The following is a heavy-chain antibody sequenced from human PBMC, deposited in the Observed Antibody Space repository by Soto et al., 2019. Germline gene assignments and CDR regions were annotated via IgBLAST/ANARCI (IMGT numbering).Heavy chain of an antibody. Sequence: GVSVKVSCKASGYTFASYARHSVCHAPEQRLEWMGWINAGNGNTKYSQKFQGRVTITRDTSASTAYMELSSLRSEDTAVYYCARAWPPMYAIVAVLDLWRQGTLVPVSP. D-gene: IGHD2-8*01. V-gene: IGHV1-3*01. CDR3: ARAWPPMYAIVAVLDL. J-gene: IGHJ5*02. CDR2: INAGNGNT. CDR1: GYTFASYA.